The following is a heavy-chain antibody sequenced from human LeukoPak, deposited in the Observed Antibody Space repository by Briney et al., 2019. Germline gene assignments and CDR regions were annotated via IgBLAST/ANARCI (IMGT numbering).Heavy chain of an antibody. CDR3: ARTGIVGVQAFDI. V-gene: IGHV3-23*01. CDR2: ISGGAYST. D-gene: IGHD1-26*01. J-gene: IGHJ3*02. CDR1: GFTFSNYA. Sequence: GGSLRLSCAASGFTFSNYAMSWVRQAPGKGLEWVSAISGGAYSTFYADSVKGRFTISRDDSKNTLYLQMNSLRAEDTAVYYCARTGIVGVQAFDIWGQGTMVTVSS.